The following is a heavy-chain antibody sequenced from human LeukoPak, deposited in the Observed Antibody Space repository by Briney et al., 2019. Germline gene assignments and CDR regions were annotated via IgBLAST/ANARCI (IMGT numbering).Heavy chain of an antibody. CDR2: IIPIFRTA. D-gene: IGHD1-1*01. J-gene: IGHJ6*04. CDR1: GGTFSSYA. Sequence: SVKVSCMASGGTFSSYAISWVRHAPGEGLEWMGGIIPIFRTANYAQKLQGRVTITTDESTSTAYMELGSLSSEDTAVYYCAREGDQLERRAHYYYGMDVWGKGTTVTVSS. V-gene: IGHV1-69*05. CDR3: AREGDQLERRAHYYYGMDV.